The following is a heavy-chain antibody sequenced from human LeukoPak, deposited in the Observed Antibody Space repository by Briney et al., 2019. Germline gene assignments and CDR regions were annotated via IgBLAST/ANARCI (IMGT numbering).Heavy chain of an antibody. D-gene: IGHD2-2*01. CDR2: MNPNSGNT. J-gene: IGHJ6*02. Sequence: GASVKVSCKASGYTFASYDINWVRQATGQGLEWMGWMNPNSGNTGYAQKFQGRVTMTRNTSISTAYMELSSLKSEDTAVYYCARGDIVVVPAAYYYYGMDVWGQGTTVTVSS. V-gene: IGHV1-8*01. CDR3: ARGDIVVVPAAYYYYGMDV. CDR1: GYTFASYD.